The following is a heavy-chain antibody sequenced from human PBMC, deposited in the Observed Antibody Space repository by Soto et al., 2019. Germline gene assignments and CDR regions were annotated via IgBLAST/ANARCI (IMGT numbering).Heavy chain of an antibody. J-gene: IGHJ6*02. CDR3: ARDGTWSGYSSSLYSGGMDV. V-gene: IGHV4-31*03. CDR2: IYYSGST. Sequence: SETLSLTCTVSGGSISSGGYYWSWICQHPGKGLEWIGYIYYSGSTYYNPSLKSRVTISVDTSKNQFSLKLSSVTAADTAVYYCARDGTWSGYSSSLYSGGMDVWGQGTTVTVS. D-gene: IGHD6-13*01. CDR1: GGSISSGGYY.